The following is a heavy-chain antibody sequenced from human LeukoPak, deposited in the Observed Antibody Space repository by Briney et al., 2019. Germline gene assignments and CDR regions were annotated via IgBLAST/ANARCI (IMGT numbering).Heavy chain of an antibody. V-gene: IGHV3-74*01. CDR2: INTDGSIT. CDR3: ARDPRPYSSSPSNFDY. Sequence: GGSLRLSCAASGFTFSSYWMHWVRQAPGKGLVWVSRINTDGSITTYADSVKGRFTISRDNAKNTLYLQMNSLRAEDTAVYYCARDPRPYSSSPSNFDYWGQGTLVTVSS. J-gene: IGHJ4*02. D-gene: IGHD6-6*01. CDR1: GFTFSSYW.